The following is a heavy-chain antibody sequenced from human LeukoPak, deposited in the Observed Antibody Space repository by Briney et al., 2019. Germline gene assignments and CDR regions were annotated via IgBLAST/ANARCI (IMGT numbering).Heavy chain of an antibody. Sequence: PSETLSLTCTVSGGSIRSNSYYWGWIRQPPGKGLEWIGSIYFSGNTYYNPSLKSRVTISVDTSKNQFSLKLSSVTAPDTAVYYCATGSSRYYYYMDVWGKGTTVTVSS. CDR2: IYFSGNT. J-gene: IGHJ6*03. CDR1: GGSIRSNSYY. D-gene: IGHD3-10*01. CDR3: ATGSSRYYYYMDV. V-gene: IGHV4-39*01.